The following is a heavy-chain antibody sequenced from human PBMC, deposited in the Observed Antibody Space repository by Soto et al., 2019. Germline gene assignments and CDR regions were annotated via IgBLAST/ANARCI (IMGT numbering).Heavy chain of an antibody. CDR2: ISYDGSNK. Sequence: GGSLRLSCAASGFTFSSYAMHWVRQAPGKGLEWVAVISYDGSNKYYADSVKGRSTISRDNSKNTLYLQMNSLRAEDTAVYYCAGDLGYSSSPYYYYGMDVWGQGTTVTVSS. V-gene: IGHV3-30-3*01. CDR3: AGDLGYSSSPYYYYGMDV. D-gene: IGHD6-13*01. CDR1: GFTFSSYA. J-gene: IGHJ6*02.